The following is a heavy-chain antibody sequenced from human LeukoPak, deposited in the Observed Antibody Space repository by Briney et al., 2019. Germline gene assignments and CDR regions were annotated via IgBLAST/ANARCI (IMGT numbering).Heavy chain of an antibody. V-gene: IGHV3-33*01. Sequence: AGGSLRLSCAASGLTFRNYATHWVRQAPGGRLEWVAVIWFDGTEKYYAASVMGRFTISRDSSESTLYLQMNGLRTEDTAVYYCARVNGPNSGYYYTLDLWGQGTPVTVSS. D-gene: IGHD3-22*01. CDR1: GLTFRNYA. J-gene: IGHJ5*02. CDR3: ARVNGPNSGYYYTLDL. CDR2: IWFDGTEK.